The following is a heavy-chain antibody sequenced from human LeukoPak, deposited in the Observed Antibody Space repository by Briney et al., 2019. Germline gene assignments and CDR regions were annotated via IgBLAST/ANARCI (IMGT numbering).Heavy chain of an antibody. CDR2: IYYTGST. Sequence: PPETLSLTCSVSGGSINNYYWSWIRQPPGKGLEWIGYIYYTGSTKYNPSLKSRVTISVDTSKNLFSLRLSSVTAADTAVYYCARTQGSILIFYGLDVWGQGTTVTVSS. CDR1: GGSINNYY. V-gene: IGHV4-59*01. D-gene: IGHD3-3*01. CDR3: ARTQGSILIFYGLDV. J-gene: IGHJ6*02.